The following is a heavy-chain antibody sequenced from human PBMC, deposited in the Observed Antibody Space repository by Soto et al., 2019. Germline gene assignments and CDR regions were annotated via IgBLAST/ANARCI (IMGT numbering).Heavy chain of an antibody. CDR1: GGSISSGGYY. Sequence: PSETLSLTCTVSGGSISSGGYYWSWIRQHPGKGLEWIGYIYYSGSTYYNPSLKSRVTISVDTSKNQFSLKLSSVTAADTAVYYFARRLRQQLVNVDYYYMDVWGKGTTVTVSS. CDR3: ARRLRQQLVNVDYYYMDV. CDR2: IYYSGST. J-gene: IGHJ6*03. V-gene: IGHV4-31*03. D-gene: IGHD6-13*01.